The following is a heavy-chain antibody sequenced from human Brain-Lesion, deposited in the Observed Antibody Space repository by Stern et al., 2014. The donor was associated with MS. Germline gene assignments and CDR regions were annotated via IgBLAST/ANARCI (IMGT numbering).Heavy chain of an antibody. Sequence: QLQLQESGPGLVKPSQTLSLTCTVSGASISSGTYFWTWIRQPAGKGLVWIGRISTSGSTTYNPSLNSRVTIPLNTPKKGFSLKLSSWTAADTAVYYCARAYYYDTSGDSDAFNIWGQGTQVTVSS. V-gene: IGHV4-61*02. J-gene: IGHJ3*02. CDR3: ARAYYYDTSGDSDAFNI. CDR2: ISTSGST. CDR1: GASISSGTYF. D-gene: IGHD3-22*01.